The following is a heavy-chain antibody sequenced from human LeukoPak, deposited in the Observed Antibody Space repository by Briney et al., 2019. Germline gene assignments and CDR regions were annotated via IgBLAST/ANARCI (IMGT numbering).Heavy chain of an antibody. CDR2: IKQDGSEK. CDR1: GFTFSSYW. D-gene: IGHD6-19*01. Sequence: PGGSLRLSCAASGFTFSSYWMSWVRQAPGKGLEWVANIKQDGSEKYYVDSVKGRFTISRDNAKNSLYLQMNSLRAGDTAVYYCARSSSGWRNYYFDYWGQGTLVTVSS. J-gene: IGHJ4*02. CDR3: ARSSSGWRNYYFDY. V-gene: IGHV3-7*01.